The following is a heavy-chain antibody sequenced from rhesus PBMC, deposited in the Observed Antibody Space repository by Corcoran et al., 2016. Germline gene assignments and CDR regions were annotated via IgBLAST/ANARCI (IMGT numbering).Heavy chain of an antibody. CDR1: GVPFTSYC. CDR2: FFGNSDDT. CDR3: TRDSNTNA. V-gene: IGHV4-80*01. D-gene: IGHD1-38*01. Sequence: QVQLQESGPGLVKPSETLSPMCADSGVPFTSYCSAWVRRPPGKGLEWIGEFFGNSDDTFYSTSLKSRVTISKDASKSQVSLKLTSVTAADTAVYYCTRDSNTNAWGQELLVTVSS. J-gene: IGHJ4*01.